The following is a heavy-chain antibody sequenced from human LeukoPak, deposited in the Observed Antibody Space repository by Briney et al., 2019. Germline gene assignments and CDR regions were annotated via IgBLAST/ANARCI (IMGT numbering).Heavy chain of an antibody. V-gene: IGHV4-59*08. D-gene: IGHD6-19*01. CDR1: AGSINSHY. Sequence: PSETLSLTCAVSAGSINSHYWGWIRQPPGKGLQWIGEIYYTGKINYNPSLKSRVTITLDTSKDHLSLNLTSVLAADTAIYYCVRRDTGWNYFDYWGQGILVTVSS. J-gene: IGHJ4*02. CDR3: VRRDTGWNYFDY. CDR2: IYYTGKI.